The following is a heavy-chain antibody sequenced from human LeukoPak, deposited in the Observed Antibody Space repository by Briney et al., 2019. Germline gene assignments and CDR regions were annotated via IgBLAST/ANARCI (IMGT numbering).Heavy chain of an antibody. V-gene: IGHV4-31*03. Sequence: PSETLSLTCTVSGGSNSSGGYYWSWIRQHPGKGLEWIGYIYYSGSTYYNPSLKSRVTISVDTSKNQFSLKLSSVTAADTAVYYCASSDPVPTGTDFTYWGQGTLVTVSS. CDR1: GGSNSSGGYY. CDR3: ASSDPVPTGTDFTY. D-gene: IGHD1-1*01. J-gene: IGHJ4*02. CDR2: IYYSGST.